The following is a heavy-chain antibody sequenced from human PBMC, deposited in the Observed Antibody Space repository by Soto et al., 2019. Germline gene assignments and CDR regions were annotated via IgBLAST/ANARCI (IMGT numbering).Heavy chain of an antibody. CDR3: ARGGYSSGWFLEYYYDGMDV. V-gene: IGHV6-1*01. CDR2: TYYRSKWYN. CDR1: GDSVSSNSAA. Sequence: PSQTLSLTCAISGDSVSSNSAAWNWIRQSPSRGLEWLGRTYYRSKWYNDYAVSVKSRITINPDTSKNQFSLQLNSVTPEDTAVYYFARGGYSSGWFLEYYYDGMDVGGKGPTDTVPS. D-gene: IGHD6-19*01. J-gene: IGHJ6*04.